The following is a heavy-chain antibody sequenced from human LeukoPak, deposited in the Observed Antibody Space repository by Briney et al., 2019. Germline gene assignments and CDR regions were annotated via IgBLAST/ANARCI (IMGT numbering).Heavy chain of an antibody. CDR1: GFTFSDHY. V-gene: IGHV3-72*01. CDR2: SRNKGNSDIT. J-gene: IGHJ3*01. CDR3: VKGYSGLLIYALDV. Sequence: GGSLRLSCAGSGFTFSDHYIDWVRQAPGKGPEWVGRSRNKGNSDITEYAASVKGRFTISRDDSKNLQFLQMNSLRTEDTAVYHCVKGYSGLLIYALDVWGQGTGVTVSS. D-gene: IGHD1-26*01.